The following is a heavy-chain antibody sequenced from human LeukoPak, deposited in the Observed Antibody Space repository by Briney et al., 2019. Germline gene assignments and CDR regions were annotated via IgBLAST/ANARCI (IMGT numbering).Heavy chain of an antibody. CDR2: INSDGSWT. CDR1: ANYW. V-gene: IGHV3-74*01. D-gene: IGHD2/OR15-2a*01. CDR3: VSFYETY. J-gene: IGHJ4*02. Sequence: PGGSLRLSCVASANYWMHWVRQAPGKGLVWVSHINSDGSWTSYADSEKGRFTISKDNAKNTVYLQMNSLRAEDTAVYYCVSFYETYWGRGTLVTVSS.